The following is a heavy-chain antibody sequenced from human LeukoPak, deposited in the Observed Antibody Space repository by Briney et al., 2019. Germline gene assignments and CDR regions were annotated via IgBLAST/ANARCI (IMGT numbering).Heavy chain of an antibody. CDR1: GFTVSSNY. D-gene: IGHD5-18*01. V-gene: IGHV3-66*02. CDR2: IYSGGST. CDR3: ARDRGYSYGFDAFDI. Sequence: GGSLRLSCAASGFTVSSNYMSWVRQAPGKGLEWVAVIYSGGSTYYADSVKGRFTISRDNSKNTLYLQMNSLRAEDTAVYYCARDRGYSYGFDAFDIWGQGTMVTVSS. J-gene: IGHJ3*02.